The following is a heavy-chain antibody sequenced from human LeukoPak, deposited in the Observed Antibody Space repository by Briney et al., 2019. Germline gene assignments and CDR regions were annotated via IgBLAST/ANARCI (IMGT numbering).Heavy chain of an antibody. CDR1: GDSVSSNSAA. CDR3: ARDRDGDYVGGYYYYGMDV. CDR2: TYYRSKWYN. D-gene: IGHD4-17*01. V-gene: IGHV6-1*01. J-gene: IGHJ6*02. Sequence: SQTLSLTCAISGDSVSSNSAAWNWIRQSPSRGLEWLGRTYYRSKWYNDYAVSVKSRITINPDTSKNQFSLQLNSVTPEDTAVYYCARDRDGDYVGGYYYYGMDVWGQGTTVTVSS.